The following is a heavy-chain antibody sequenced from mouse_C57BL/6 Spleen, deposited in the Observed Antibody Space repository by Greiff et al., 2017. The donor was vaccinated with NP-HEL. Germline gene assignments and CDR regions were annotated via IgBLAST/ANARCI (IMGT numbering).Heavy chain of an antibody. V-gene: IGHV5-17*01. CDR3: ARFYAMDY. CDR2: ISSGRSTI. CDR1: GFTFSDYG. Sequence: EVNVVESGGGLVKPGGSLKLSCAASGFTFSDYGMHWVRQAPEKGLEWVAYISSGRSTIYYADTVKGRFTISRDNAKNTLFLQMTSLRCEDTAMYYCARFYAMDYWGQGTSVTVAS. J-gene: IGHJ4*01.